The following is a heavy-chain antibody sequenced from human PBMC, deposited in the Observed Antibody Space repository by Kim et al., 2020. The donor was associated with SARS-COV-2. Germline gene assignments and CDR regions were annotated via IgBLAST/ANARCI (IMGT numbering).Heavy chain of an antibody. D-gene: IGHD5-12*01. Sequence: SDAQKVQGRVTMTRDTSTSTVYMELSSLRSEDTAVYYCARGRGYSGYADYWGQGTLVTVSS. CDR3: ARGRGYSGYADY. J-gene: IGHJ4*02. V-gene: IGHV1-46*04.